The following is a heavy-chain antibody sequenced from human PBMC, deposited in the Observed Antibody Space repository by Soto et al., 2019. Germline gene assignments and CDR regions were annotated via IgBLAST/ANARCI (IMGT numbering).Heavy chain of an antibody. CDR3: AKELPNCSGGSCYGTVGAFDL. CDR1: GFTFSSYA. D-gene: IGHD2-15*01. V-gene: IGHV3-23*01. CDR2: ISGSGGST. J-gene: IGHJ3*01. Sequence: GGSLRLSCAASGFTFSSYAMSWVRQAPGKGLEWVSAISGSGGSTYYADSVKGRFTISRDNSKNTLYLQMNSLRAEDTAVYYCAKELPNCSGGSCYGTVGAFDLWGQGTMVTVSS.